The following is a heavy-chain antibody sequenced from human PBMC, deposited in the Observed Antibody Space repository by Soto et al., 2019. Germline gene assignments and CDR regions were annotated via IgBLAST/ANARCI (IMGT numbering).Heavy chain of an antibody. D-gene: IGHD5-18*01. CDR2: IYYSGST. CDR1: CGSISSGAYY. Sequence: PSETLSLTCTVSCGSISSGAYYLSCIRQHPGKGLEWIGYIYYSGSTYYNPSLKSRITISVDTSKNQFSLKLSSVTAADTAVYYCARTERAYSYGFNYGWFEPLGQGTLVIVS. J-gene: IGHJ5*02. V-gene: IGHV4-31*03. CDR3: ARTERAYSYGFNYGWFEP.